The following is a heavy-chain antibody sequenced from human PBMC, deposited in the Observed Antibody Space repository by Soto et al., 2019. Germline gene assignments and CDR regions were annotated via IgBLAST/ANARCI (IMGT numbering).Heavy chain of an antibody. CDR2: VSAGGGAA. J-gene: IGHJ4*02. V-gene: IGHV3-23*01. CDR3: ARAEGGAFDH. Sequence: EVQLLESGGGLVQPGGSLRLSCTASGFAFSTYVMSWVRQAPGKGLEWVSSVSAGGGAAWHTDSVRGRFTVTKDKSKNTLFLQLSSLRDEDTAVYYCARAEGGAFDHWGQGTQVTVST. CDR1: GFAFSTYV. D-gene: IGHD3-16*01.